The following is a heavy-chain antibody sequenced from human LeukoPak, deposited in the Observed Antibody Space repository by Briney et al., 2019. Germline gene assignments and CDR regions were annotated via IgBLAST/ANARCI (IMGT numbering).Heavy chain of an antibody. V-gene: IGHV4-30-2*01. CDR2: LYHSGNI. J-gene: IGHJ3*01. Sequence: SETLTLTCAVSGDSINSGGYSWNWIRQAPGKGLEWIGRLYHSGNIYYNPSLNSRVTISVDRSKNQLSLSLSSVTAADTAVYFCARDRIDAFDFWGQGTMVTVSS. CDR1: GDSINSGGYS. CDR3: ARDRIDAFDF.